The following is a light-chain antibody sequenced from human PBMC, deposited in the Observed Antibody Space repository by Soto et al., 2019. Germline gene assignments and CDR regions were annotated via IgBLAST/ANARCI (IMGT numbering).Light chain of an antibody. V-gene: IGKV1-9*01. CDR1: QGIGSY. J-gene: IGKJ4*01. CDR2: AAS. CDR3: QQLNSYPLT. Sequence: DIQLTQSPSFLSASVGDRVTITCRASQGIGSYLAWYQQKPGKAPKLLIHAASTLQSGVPSRFSGSGSGTEFTLTISSLQTEDFATYYCQQLNSYPLTCGGGTKVEIK.